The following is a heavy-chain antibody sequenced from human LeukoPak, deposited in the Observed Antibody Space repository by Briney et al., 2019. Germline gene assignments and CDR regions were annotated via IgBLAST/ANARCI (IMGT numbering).Heavy chain of an antibody. CDR2: ITGSGDDT. CDR1: GFSFSVYA. V-gene: IGHV3-23*01. Sequence: PGGSLRLSCAASGFSFSVYAMSWVRQAPGKGLEWVSAITGSGDDTYYADFVKGRFTISRDNSKNTLYLEMNSLRAEDTAVYYCARVLRVVVPAAMVRCWFDPWGQGTLVTVSS. CDR3: ARVLRVVVPAAMVRCWFDP. D-gene: IGHD2-2*01. J-gene: IGHJ5*02.